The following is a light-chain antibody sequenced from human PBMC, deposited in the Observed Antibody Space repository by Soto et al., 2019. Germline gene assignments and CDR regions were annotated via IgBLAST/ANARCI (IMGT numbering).Light chain of an antibody. CDR1: QSISSW. J-gene: IGKJ1*01. CDR3: QQYTRT. CDR2: DAS. Sequence: DIKITQSPSTLSASIGDRVTITCRASQSISSWLAWYQQKPGKAPKLLIYDASSLESGVPSRFSGSGSGTEFTLTISSLQPDDFATYYCQQYTRTFGQGTKVDI. V-gene: IGKV1-5*01.